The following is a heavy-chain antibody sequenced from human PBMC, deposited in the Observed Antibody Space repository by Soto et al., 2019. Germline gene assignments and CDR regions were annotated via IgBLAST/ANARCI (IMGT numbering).Heavy chain of an antibody. V-gene: IGHV1-2*02. CDR1: GYTFTDYY. CDR2: INPITGDT. CDR3: ARVTSFQDGMDV. D-gene: IGHD2-2*01. Sequence: QVQLVQSGAEVKKPGASVRVSCKASGYTFTDYYLHWVRQAPGQGLEWMGWINPITGDTKSTQKFQARVTMTRDTSIGTASLELTSLTSDDTAVYYCARVTSFQDGMDVWARGPRSPSP. J-gene: IGHJ6*02.